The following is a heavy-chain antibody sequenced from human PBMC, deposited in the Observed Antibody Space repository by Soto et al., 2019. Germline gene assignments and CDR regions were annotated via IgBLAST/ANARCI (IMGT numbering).Heavy chain of an antibody. J-gene: IGHJ5*02. CDR2: IYYSGST. CDR3: ARAVDTALGKWFDP. D-gene: IGHD5-18*01. V-gene: IGHV4-31*03. CDR1: GGSISSGGYY. Sequence: SETLSLTCTVSGGSISSGGYYWSWIRQHPGKGLEWIGYIYYSGSTYYNPSLKSRVTISVDTSKNQFSLKLSSVTAADTAVYYCARAVDTALGKWFDPWGQGTLVNVS.